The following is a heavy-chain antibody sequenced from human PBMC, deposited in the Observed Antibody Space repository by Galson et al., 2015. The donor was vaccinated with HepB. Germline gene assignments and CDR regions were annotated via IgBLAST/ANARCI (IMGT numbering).Heavy chain of an antibody. Sequence: SLRLSCAASDSTFSSYTMNWVRQTPGKGRQWVSYISTNGVTIHYADSVKGRFTIARDNAKNTMWLQMNSLRAEDTAVYYCATTKFGSGAYRTFDIWGQGTLVTVSS. J-gene: IGHJ3*02. V-gene: IGHV3-48*04. CDR1: DSTFSSYT. CDR3: ATTKFGSGAYRTFDI. CDR2: ISTNGVTI. D-gene: IGHD2-15*01.